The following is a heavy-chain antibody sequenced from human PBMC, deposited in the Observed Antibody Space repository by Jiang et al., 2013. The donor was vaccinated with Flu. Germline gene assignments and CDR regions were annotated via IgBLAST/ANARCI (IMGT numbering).Heavy chain of an antibody. V-gene: IGHV3-30-3*01. CDR1: GFTFSSYA. CDR2: ISYDGSNK. CDR3: ARDELLAARADYYGMDV. Sequence: SGGGVVQPGRSLRLSCAASGFTFSSYAMHWVRQAPGKGLEWVAVISYDGSNKYYADSVKGRFTISRDNSKNTLYLQMNSLRAEDTAVYYCARDELLAARADYYGMDVWGQGTTVTVSS. D-gene: IGHD3-10*01. J-gene: IGHJ6*02.